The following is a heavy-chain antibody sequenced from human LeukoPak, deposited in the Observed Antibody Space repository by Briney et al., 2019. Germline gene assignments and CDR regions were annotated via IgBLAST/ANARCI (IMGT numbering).Heavy chain of an antibody. CDR3: ARLNYYGSGSYSHDY. CDR2: IDPSDSYT. J-gene: IGHJ4*02. V-gene: IGHV5-10-1*01. Sequence: GESLKISCKGSGYIFSTYWISWVRQMPGKGLEWMGRIDPSDSYTKYSPSFQGLVTLSADKSISTAYLQWGSLVASDTAMYYCARLNYYGSGSYSHDYWGQGTLVTVSS. D-gene: IGHD3-10*01. CDR1: GYIFSTYW.